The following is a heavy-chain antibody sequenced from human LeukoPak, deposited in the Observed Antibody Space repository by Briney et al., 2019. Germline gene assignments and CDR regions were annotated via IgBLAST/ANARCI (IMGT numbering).Heavy chain of an antibody. CDR1: GFTFSSYA. D-gene: IGHD3-10*01. CDR2: ISGSGGST. J-gene: IGHJ3*02. Sequence: GGSLRLSCAASGFTFSSYAMSWVRQAPGKGLEWVSAISGSGGSTYYADSVKGRFTISRDNSKNTLYLQMNSLRAEDTAVYYCAKARSSGSYGSGAFDIWGQGTMVTVSS. V-gene: IGHV3-23*01. CDR3: AKARSSGSYGSGAFDI.